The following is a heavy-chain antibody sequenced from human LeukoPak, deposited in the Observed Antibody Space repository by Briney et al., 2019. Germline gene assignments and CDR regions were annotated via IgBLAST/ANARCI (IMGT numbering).Heavy chain of an antibody. CDR3: ARDLGVPAALDF. J-gene: IGHJ4*02. CDR2: IYSGGST. V-gene: IGHV3-53*05. D-gene: IGHD2-2*01. CDR1: GFTASSNY. Sequence: GGSLRLSCAASGFTASSNYMSWVRQAPGKGLEWVSVIYSGGSTYYADSVKGRFTISRDNSKNTLYLQMNSLRPEDTAVYYCARDLGVPAALDFWGQGTLVTVSS.